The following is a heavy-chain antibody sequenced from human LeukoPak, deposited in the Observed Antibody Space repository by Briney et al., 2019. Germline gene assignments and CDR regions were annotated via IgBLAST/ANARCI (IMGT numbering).Heavy chain of an antibody. D-gene: IGHD3-10*01. CDR3: AKTIRVRGDAYNWFDP. Sequence: ASETLSLTCTVSGGSIISSSYYWGWIRQPPGKGLEWIGNIYYGGSTYYNPPLKSQATMSVDTSMNQFSLKLSSVTAADTAVYYCAKTIRVRGDAYNWFDPWGQGTLVTVSS. J-gene: IGHJ5*02. CDR1: GGSIISSSYY. V-gene: IGHV4-39*01. CDR2: IYYGGST.